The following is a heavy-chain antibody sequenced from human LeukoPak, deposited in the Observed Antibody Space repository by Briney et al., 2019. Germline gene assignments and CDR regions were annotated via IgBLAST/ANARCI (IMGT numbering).Heavy chain of an antibody. J-gene: IGHJ4*02. CDR2: INSGGSST. D-gene: IGHD4-17*01. V-gene: IGHV3-74*01. CDR3: ARGGDGLGY. CDR1: GFTFSSYW. Sequence: GGSLRLSCAVSGFTFSSYWMHWVRQPSGKGLVWVSRINSGGSSTSYADSVKGRFTISRHNAKYTLYLQMNSLRAEDTAVYYCARGGDGLGYWGRGTLVTVSS.